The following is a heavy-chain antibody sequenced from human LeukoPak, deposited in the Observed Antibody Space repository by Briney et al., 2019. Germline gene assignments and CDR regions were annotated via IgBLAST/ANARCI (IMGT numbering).Heavy chain of an antibody. D-gene: IGHD3-22*01. J-gene: IGHJ4*02. CDR1: GFTFSSYA. CDR3: AKWATYYYDSSGYYGGSYFDY. V-gene: IGHV3-23*01. Sequence: VQPGGSLRLSCAASGFTFSSYAMSWVRPAPGKGLEWVSAISGSGGSTYYADSVKGWFTISRDNSKNTLYLQMNSLRAEDTAVYYCAKWATYYYDSSGYYGGSYFDYWGQGTLVTVSS. CDR2: ISGSGGST.